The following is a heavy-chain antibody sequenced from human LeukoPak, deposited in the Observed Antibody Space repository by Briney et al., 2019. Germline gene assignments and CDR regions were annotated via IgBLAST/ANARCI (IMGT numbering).Heavy chain of an antibody. CDR3: ARALVGAATLSY. Sequence: GESLKISCKGSGYSFTTYWIAWVRQMPGRGLEWMGVIYPGDSDTRYSPSFQGQVTLSADKSISTAYLQWSSLKASDTAIYYCARALVGAATLSYWGQGTLVTVSS. CDR1: GYSFTTYW. J-gene: IGHJ4*02. D-gene: IGHD1-26*01. V-gene: IGHV5-51*01. CDR2: IYPGDSDT.